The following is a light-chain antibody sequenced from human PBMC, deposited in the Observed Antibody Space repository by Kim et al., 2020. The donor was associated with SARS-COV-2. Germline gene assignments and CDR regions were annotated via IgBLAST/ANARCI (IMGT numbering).Light chain of an antibody. Sequence: EIVLTQSPATLSLSPGERATLSCRASQSISSLAWYQHKPGQAPRLLIYDASNRATGIPARFSGSGSGTDFTLTISRLEPEDFAVYFCQQRSNGPPYTFGQGTKLDI. CDR3: QQRSNGPPYT. V-gene: IGKV3-11*01. J-gene: IGKJ2*01. CDR2: DAS. CDR1: QSISS.